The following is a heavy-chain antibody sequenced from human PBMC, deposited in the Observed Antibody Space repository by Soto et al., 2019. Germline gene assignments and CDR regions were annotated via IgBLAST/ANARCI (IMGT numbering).Heavy chain of an antibody. CDR3: AKDLFTSTVGKYCFVDR. Sequence: EVQLLESGGGLVKPGGSLRLSCAASGFTFTNYAMTWVRQAPGKGLEWVSSISGGDGDTSYADSVKGRFTISRDNSENTMFHQMNSMRPDDTAVYYCAKDLFTSTVGKYCFVDRWVRGTLVTVSS. CDR1: GFTFTNYA. V-gene: IGHV3-23*01. J-gene: IGHJ2*01. CDR2: ISGGDGDT. D-gene: IGHD1-1*01.